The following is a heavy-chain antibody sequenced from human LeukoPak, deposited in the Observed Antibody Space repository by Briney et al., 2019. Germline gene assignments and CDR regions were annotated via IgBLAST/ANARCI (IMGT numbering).Heavy chain of an antibody. Sequence: SETLSLTCTVSGGSISSGDYYWSWIRQPPGKGLEWIGYIYYSGSTYYNPSLKSRVTISVDTSKNQFSLKLSSVTAADTAVYYCARIALGYSYGYDYWGQGTLVTVSS. D-gene: IGHD5-18*01. CDR3: ARIALGYSYGYDY. V-gene: IGHV4-30-4*01. CDR2: IYYSGST. CDR1: GGSISSGDYY. J-gene: IGHJ4*02.